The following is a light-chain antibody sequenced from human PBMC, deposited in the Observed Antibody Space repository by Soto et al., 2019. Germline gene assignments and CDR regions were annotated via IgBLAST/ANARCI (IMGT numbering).Light chain of an antibody. CDR2: DAS. J-gene: IGKJ4*01. CDR1: QSISSW. V-gene: IGKV1-5*01. CDR3: QQYNSYLLT. Sequence: DIHIAQSPSTLSSSVGDRVTVTVRASQSISSWLAWYQQKPGKAPKLLIYDASSLESGVPSRFSGSGSGTEFTLTISSLQPDDFATYYCQQYNSYLLTFGGGTKVDIK.